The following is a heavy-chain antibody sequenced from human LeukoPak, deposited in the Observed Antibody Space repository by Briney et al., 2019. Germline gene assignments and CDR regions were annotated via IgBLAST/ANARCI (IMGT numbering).Heavy chain of an antibody. D-gene: IGHD2-8*02. Sequence: SETLSLTCAVSGGSFSGYYWSWIRQPPGKGLEWIGEINHSGSTNYNPSLKSRVTISVDTSKNQFSLKLSSVTAADTAVYYCARGLVYWDGGTLVTVSS. CDR2: INHSGST. CDR1: GGSFSGYY. J-gene: IGHJ4*02. CDR3: ARGLVY. V-gene: IGHV4-34*01.